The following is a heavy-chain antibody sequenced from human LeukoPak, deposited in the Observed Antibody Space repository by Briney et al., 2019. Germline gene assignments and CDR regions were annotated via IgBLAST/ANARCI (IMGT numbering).Heavy chain of an antibody. CDR1: GFSLRTSGVG. J-gene: IGHJ4*02. Sequence: SGPTLVNPTQTLTLTCTFSGFSLRTSGVGVGWIRQPPAKALEWLALIYWNDDKRYSPSLKSRLTITKDTSKNQVVLTMTNMDPVDTATYYCARRRGPTDEFDYWGQGTLVTVSA. CDR2: IYWNDDK. V-gene: IGHV2-5*01. CDR3: ARRRGPTDEFDY. D-gene: IGHD4-17*01.